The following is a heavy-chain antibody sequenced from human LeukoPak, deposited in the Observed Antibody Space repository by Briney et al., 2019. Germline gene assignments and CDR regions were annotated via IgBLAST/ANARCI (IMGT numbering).Heavy chain of an antibody. CDR1: GGSFSGYY. CDR2: INHSGST. Sequence: SETLSLTCAVYGGSFSGYYWSWIRQPPGKGLEWIGEINHSGSTNYNPSLKSRVTISVDTSKNQFSLKLSSVTAADTAVYYCARGWYYFDYWGQGTLVTVSS. V-gene: IGHV4-34*01. J-gene: IGHJ4*02. CDR3: ARGWYYFDY.